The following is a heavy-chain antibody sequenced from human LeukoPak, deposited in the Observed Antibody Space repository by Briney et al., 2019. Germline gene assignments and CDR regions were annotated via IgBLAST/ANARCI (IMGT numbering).Heavy chain of an antibody. J-gene: IGHJ4*02. CDR2: ISYDGSNK. Sequence: GGSLRLSCAASGFTFSSYAMHWVRQAPGKGLEWVAVISYDGSNKYYADSVKGRFTISRDNSKNTLYLQMNRLRAEDTAVYYCARDGEGHFDYWGQGTLVTVSS. V-gene: IGHV3-30-3*01. CDR3: ARDGEGHFDY. CDR1: GFTFSSYA. D-gene: IGHD3-10*01.